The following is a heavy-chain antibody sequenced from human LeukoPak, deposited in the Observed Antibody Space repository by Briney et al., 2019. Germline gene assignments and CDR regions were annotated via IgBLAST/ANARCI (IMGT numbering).Heavy chain of an antibody. D-gene: IGHD6-19*01. CDR1: GFTLSSYS. J-gene: IGHJ6*02. CDR3: ARDAGNSGYGMDV. Sequence: PGGSLRLSCAASGFTLSSYSMNWVRQAPGKGLEWISHTTWSGSTIFYADSVKGRFTISRDSAKNSLYLQMSSLRDEDTAVYYCARDAGNSGYGMDVWGQGTTVTVSS. V-gene: IGHV3-48*02. CDR2: TTWSGSTI.